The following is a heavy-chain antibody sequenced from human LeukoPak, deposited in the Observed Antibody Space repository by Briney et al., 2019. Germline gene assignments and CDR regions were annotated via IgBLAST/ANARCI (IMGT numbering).Heavy chain of an antibody. CDR1: GFTFSSYA. CDR3: AKFHFGSGWFDH. V-gene: IGHV3-23*01. Sequence: PGGSLRLSCAASGFTFSSYAMSWVLQAPGKGLEWVSAISGSGGSTYYADSVKGRFTISRDNSKNTLYLQMNSLRAEDTAVYYCAKFHFGSGWFDHWGQGTLVTVSS. CDR2: ISGSGGST. D-gene: IGHD3-3*01. J-gene: IGHJ5*02.